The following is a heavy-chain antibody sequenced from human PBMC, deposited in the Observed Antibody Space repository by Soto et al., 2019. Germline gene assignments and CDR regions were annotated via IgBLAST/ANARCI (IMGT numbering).Heavy chain of an antibody. CDR3: ARAVNSSSWYIIDYYYGMDV. CDR2: IIPNFGTA. D-gene: IGHD6-13*01. J-gene: IGHJ6*02. Sequence: GASVKVSCKASGCTFTSYDINWVRQATGQGLEWMGGIIPNFGTANYAQKFQGRVTITADESTSTAYMELSSLRSEDTAVYYCARAVNSSSWYIIDYYYGMDVWGQGTTVTVSS. V-gene: IGHV1-69*13. CDR1: GCTFTSYD.